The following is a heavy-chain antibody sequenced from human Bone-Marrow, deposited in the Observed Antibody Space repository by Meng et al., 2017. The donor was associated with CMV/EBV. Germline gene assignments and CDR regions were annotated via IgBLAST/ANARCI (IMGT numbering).Heavy chain of an antibody. CDR3: ARGDSSGYYYDEFDY. CDR1: GGTFSSYA. CDR2: IIPIFGTA. Sequence: SVKVSCKPSGGTFSSYAICWVRQAPGQGLEWMGGIIPIFGTANYAQKFQGRVTITTDESTSTAYMDLSSLRSEDTAVYYCARGDSSGYYYDEFDYWGQGTLVTVSS. J-gene: IGHJ4*02. V-gene: IGHV1-69*05. D-gene: IGHD3-22*01.